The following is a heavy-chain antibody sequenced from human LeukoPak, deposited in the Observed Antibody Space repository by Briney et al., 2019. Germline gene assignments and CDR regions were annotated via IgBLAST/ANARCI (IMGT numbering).Heavy chain of an antibody. V-gene: IGHV3-48*01. CDR2: ISSGSSTM. CDR1: GFTFSNYN. CDR3: VKFRGQLLSSYYFDY. Sequence: GGSLRLSCAASGFTFSNYNMNWVRQAPGKGLEWVSYISSGSSTMYYADSVKGRFTISRDNSKNTLYLQMNSLRGEDTAVYYCVKFRGQLLSSYYFDYWGQGTLVTVSS. D-gene: IGHD2-2*01. J-gene: IGHJ4*02.